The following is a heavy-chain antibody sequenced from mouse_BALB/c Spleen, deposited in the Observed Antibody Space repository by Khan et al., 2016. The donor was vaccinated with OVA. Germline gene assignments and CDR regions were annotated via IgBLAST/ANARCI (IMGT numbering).Heavy chain of an antibody. CDR3: EREGAYYRSDGWFAY. J-gene: IGHJ3*01. Sequence: QVQLKQSGAELARPGASVKMSCKASGYTFTSYTMHWVKQRPGQGLEWIGYINPSSDYTNYNQKFKDKATLTADKSSSTAYMQLSSLTSEDSAVYYCEREGAYYRSDGWFAYWGQGTLVTGSA. D-gene: IGHD2-14*01. CDR1: GYTFTSYT. CDR2: INPSSDYT. V-gene: IGHV1-4*01.